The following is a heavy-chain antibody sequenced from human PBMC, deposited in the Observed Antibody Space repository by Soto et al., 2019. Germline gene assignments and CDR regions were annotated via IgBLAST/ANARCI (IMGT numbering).Heavy chain of an antibody. Sequence: PGGSLRLSCAASGFTFSSYSMNWARQAPGKGLEWVSSISSSSSYIYYADSVKGRFTISRDNAKNSLYLQMNSLRAEDTAVYYCARDYKNYYDSSGLLAPYYYYGMDVWGQGTTVTVSS. V-gene: IGHV3-21*01. CDR3: ARDYKNYYDSSGLLAPYYYYGMDV. J-gene: IGHJ6*02. CDR1: GFTFSSYS. CDR2: ISSSSSYI. D-gene: IGHD3-22*01.